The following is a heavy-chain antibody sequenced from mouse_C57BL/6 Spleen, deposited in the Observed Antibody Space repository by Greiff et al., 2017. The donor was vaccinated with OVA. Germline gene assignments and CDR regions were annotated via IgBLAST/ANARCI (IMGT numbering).Heavy chain of an antibody. J-gene: IGHJ4*01. CDR2: ISSGGSYT. V-gene: IGHV5-6*01. Sequence: EVKLQESGGDLVKPGGSLKLSCAASGFTFSSYGMSWVRQTPDKRLEWVATISSGGSYTYYPDSVKGRFTISRDNAKNTLYLQMSSLKSEDTAMYYCARHEDYGSSYRAMDYWGQGTSVTVSS. CDR1: GFTFSSYG. D-gene: IGHD1-1*01. CDR3: ARHEDYGSSYRAMDY.